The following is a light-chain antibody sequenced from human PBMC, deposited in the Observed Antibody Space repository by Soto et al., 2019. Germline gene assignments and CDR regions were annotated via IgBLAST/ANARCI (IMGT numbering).Light chain of an antibody. Sequence: VLTQPASVSGSPGQSITISCTGTSSDVGSYNLVSWYQQHPGKAPKLMIYEDNKRPSGVSNRFSGSKSGNTASLTISGLQAEDEAHYYCCSYAPISTVVFGGGTKLTVL. V-gene: IGLV2-23*01. CDR2: EDN. J-gene: IGLJ3*02. CDR3: CSYAPISTVV. CDR1: SSDVGSYNL.